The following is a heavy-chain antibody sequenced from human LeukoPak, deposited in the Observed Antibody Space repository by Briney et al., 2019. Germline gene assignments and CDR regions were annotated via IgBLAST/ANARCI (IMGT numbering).Heavy chain of an antibody. D-gene: IGHD6-19*01. CDR2: ISGSGGST. CDR3: AKRGSSGRYVPAGIDY. Sequence: AGGSLRLSCAASGFTFSSYAMSWVRQAPGKGLEWVSAISGSGGSTYYADSVKGRFTISRDNSKNTLYLQMNSLRAEDTAVYYCAKRGSSGRYVPAGIDYWGQGTLVTVSS. J-gene: IGHJ4*02. CDR1: GFTFSSYA. V-gene: IGHV3-23*01.